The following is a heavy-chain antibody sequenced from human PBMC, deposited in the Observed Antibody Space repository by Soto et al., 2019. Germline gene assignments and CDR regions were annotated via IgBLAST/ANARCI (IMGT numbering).Heavy chain of an antibody. J-gene: IGHJ5*02. CDR3: ARVWRRGGSRCWFDP. Sequence: SETLSDTCTAFGGSISGCYLSWIREPPGRGLGGIGDIYYSGSTNYIPSLKSRVTISVDTSKNQFSLKLSYVTAADTAVYYCARVWRRGGSRCWFDPWGQGTLVIVSS. D-gene: IGHD2-15*01. CDR1: GGSISGCY. V-gene: IGHV4-59*01. CDR2: IYYSGST.